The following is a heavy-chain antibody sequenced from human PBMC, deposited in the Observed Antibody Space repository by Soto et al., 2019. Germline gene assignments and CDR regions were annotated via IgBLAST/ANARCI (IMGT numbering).Heavy chain of an antibody. CDR2: INHSGST. D-gene: IGHD6-13*01. J-gene: IGHJ6*02. CDR3: ARGPRIAAAGINYYYYGMDV. CDR1: GGSFSGYY. V-gene: IGHV4-34*01. Sequence: SETLSRTCAVYGGSFSGYYWSWIRQPPGKGLEWIGEINHSGSTNYNPSLKSRVTISVDTSKNQFSLKLSSVTAADTAVYYCARGPRIAAAGINYYYYGMDVWGQGTTVTRLL.